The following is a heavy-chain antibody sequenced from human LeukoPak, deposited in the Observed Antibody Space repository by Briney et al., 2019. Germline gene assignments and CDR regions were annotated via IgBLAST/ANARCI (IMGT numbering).Heavy chain of an antibody. V-gene: IGHV3-33*01. D-gene: IGHD2-2*01. CDR3: ARDDCSTTPCYAY. Sequence: GGSLLLSCSTSGFTFTNYGINWVRQAPGQGLEWVAAIWYDGSKTSYTDSVKGRFTVSRDISKNTVYLQMNGLKAEDTAVYYCARDDCSTTPCYAYWGQGTLVTVSS. CDR2: IWYDGSKT. CDR1: GFTFTNYG. J-gene: IGHJ4*02.